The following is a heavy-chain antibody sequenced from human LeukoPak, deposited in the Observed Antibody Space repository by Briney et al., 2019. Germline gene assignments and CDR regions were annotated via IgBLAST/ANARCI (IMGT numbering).Heavy chain of an antibody. D-gene: IGHD2-2*01. J-gene: IGHJ4*02. CDR2: ISHSGST. Sequence: SETLSLTCAVYGGSFSDFHWGWIRQSPGKGLEWIGEISHSGSTDYNPSLKSRVTISIDTSKNQFSLKLSSVTAADTAVYYCARHLRVVVPAALDYWGQGTLVTVSS. CDR1: GGSFSDFH. V-gene: IGHV4-34*01. CDR3: ARHLRVVVPAALDY.